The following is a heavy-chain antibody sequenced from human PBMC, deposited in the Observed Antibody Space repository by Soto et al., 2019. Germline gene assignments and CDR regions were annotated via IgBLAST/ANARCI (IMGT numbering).Heavy chain of an antibody. CDR3: ASVTFGGVVLAH. D-gene: IGHD3-16*01. Sequence: ETLSLTCTVSAASFSTYYWSWIRQPPGKGLEWIGYIYFNGNTNYNPSLKRRVTISIDTSKKQISLNLTSVTDADTAVYYCASVTFGGVVLAHWGQGTLVTVSS. V-gene: IGHV4-59*01. CDR1: AASFSTYY. CDR2: IYFNGNT. J-gene: IGHJ4*02.